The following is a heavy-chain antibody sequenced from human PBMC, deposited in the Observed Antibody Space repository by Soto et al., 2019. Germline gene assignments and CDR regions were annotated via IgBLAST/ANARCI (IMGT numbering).Heavy chain of an antibody. CDR3: ARASVVRGAIWWFDP. J-gene: IGHJ5*02. V-gene: IGHV4-31*03. D-gene: IGHD3-10*01. CDR1: GGSVSSGAYY. Sequence: QVQLQESGPGLVKPSQTLSLTCTVSGGSVSSGAYYWSWIRQHPGKGLEWIGYIYYGGSTYYNPSLESRVTISVDTSQNQFSLKLSSVTAADTAVYYCARASVVRGAIWWFDPWGQGTLVTVSS. CDR2: IYYGGST.